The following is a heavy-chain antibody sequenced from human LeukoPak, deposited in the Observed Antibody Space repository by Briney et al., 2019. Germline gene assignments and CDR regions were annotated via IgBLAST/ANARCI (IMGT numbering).Heavy chain of an antibody. J-gene: IGHJ4*02. CDR2: ISGSGGST. V-gene: IGHV3-23*01. Sequence: GGSLRLSCAASGFTFSSYAMSWVRQAPGKGLEWVSVISGSGGSTNYADSVKGRFTISRDNSKNTLYLQMNSLRAEDTAVYYCATYYDTSGYYSFFDYWGQGTLVTVSS. D-gene: IGHD3-22*01. CDR1: GFTFSSYA. CDR3: ATYYDTSGYYSFFDY.